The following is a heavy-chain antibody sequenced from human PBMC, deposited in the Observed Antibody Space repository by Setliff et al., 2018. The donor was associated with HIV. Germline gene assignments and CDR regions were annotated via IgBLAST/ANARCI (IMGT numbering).Heavy chain of an antibody. D-gene: IGHD3-10*01. Sequence: GGSLRLSCVASGFTFSDSWMNWVRQAPGKGLEWVANIKPDGRDQYYVDSVKGRFTIFRDNVKNSLYLQMNSLRAEDTAVYYCARYGSGRKYRDPFDNWGPGTLVTVSS. CDR2: IKPDGRDQ. J-gene: IGHJ4*02. V-gene: IGHV3-7*01. CDR1: GFTFSDSW. CDR3: ARYGSGRKYRDPFDN.